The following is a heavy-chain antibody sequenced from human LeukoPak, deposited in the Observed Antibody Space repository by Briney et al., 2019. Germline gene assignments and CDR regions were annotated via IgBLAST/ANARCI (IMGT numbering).Heavy chain of an antibody. CDR1: GFTFNNYG. D-gene: IGHD6-19*01. V-gene: IGHV3-23*01. CDR2: ISGSGGST. Sequence: PGGSLRLSCVASGFTFNNYGMSWVRQAPGKGLEWVSVISGSGGSTYYADSVKGRFTISRDNSKNTLYLQMNSLRAEDTAVYYCAKEGFRSSGWYGYWGQGTLVTVSS. J-gene: IGHJ4*02. CDR3: AKEGFRSSGWYGY.